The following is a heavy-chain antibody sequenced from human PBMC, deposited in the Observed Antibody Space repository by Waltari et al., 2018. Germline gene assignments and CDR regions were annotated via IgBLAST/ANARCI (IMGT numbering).Heavy chain of an antibody. D-gene: IGHD1-7*01. CDR1: GFNFSNYF. J-gene: IGHJ4*02. CDR2: IKNDGSLV. V-gene: IGHV3-74*01. Sequence: DVQVVESGGGLVRPGGSLRLSCIGSGFNFSNYFIHWVRQAPGEGPVWVARIKNDGSLVNYADSVKGRFSISRDNAKSTVYLQMNNLRGEDTALYHCLNYDFDSWGQGTLVTVSS. CDR3: LNYDFDS.